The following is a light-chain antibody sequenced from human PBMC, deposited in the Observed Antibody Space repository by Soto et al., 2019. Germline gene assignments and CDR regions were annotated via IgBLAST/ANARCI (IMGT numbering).Light chain of an antibody. J-gene: IGKJ1*01. CDR1: QSIGLA. CDR2: DAS. CDR3: QQRTDRPPWT. Sequence: EIVLTQSPATLSLSPGERATLSCRASQSIGLAIAWYQHKPGQAPRLLIFDASQRATGIPARFRGSGSGTDFTLSISSLEPXXXXVYYCQQRTDRPPWTFGQGTKVESK. V-gene: IGKV3-11*01.